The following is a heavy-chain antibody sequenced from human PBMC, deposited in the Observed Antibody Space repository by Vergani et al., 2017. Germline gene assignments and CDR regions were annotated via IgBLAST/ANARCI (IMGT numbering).Heavy chain of an antibody. CDR1: GFSFSSYG. Sequence: EVQLVESGGGLVKPGGSLRLSCAASGFSFSSYGMNWVRQAPGKGLEWVSSISSSSSYIYYADSVKGRFTISRDNAKTSLYLQMNSLRAEDTAVYYCASRGRFACWNRGTLVTVSS. D-gene: IGHD5-24*01. CDR2: ISSSSSYI. J-gene: IGHJ4*02. V-gene: IGHV3-21*01. CDR3: ASRGRFAC.